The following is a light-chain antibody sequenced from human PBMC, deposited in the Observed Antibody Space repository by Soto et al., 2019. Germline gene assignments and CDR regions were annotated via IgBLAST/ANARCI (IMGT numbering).Light chain of an antibody. V-gene: IGKV3-20*01. Sequence: EIVLTQSPGTLSLSPGXRATLSCRASQSVSNNYLAWYQQKPGQAPRLLIYGASNRATGIPDRFSGSGSATDFTLTIRRLEPEDFAVYFCQQSGSSPLTFGGGTKVDSK. CDR1: QSVSNNY. CDR3: QQSGSSPLT. CDR2: GAS. J-gene: IGKJ4*01.